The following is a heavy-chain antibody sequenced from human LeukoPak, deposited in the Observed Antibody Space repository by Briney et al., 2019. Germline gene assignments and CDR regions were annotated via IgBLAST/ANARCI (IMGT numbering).Heavy chain of an antibody. CDR1: GGSFSGYY. CDR3: AREWYYYGSGSYFSYFDY. V-gene: IGHV4-34*01. J-gene: IGHJ4*02. Sequence: SETLSLTCAVYGGSFSGYYWSWIRQPPGKGLEWIGEINHSGSTNYNPSLKSRVTISVDTSKNQFSLKLSSVTAADTAVYYCAREWYYYGSGSYFSYFDYWGQGTLVTVSS. D-gene: IGHD3-10*01. CDR2: INHSGST.